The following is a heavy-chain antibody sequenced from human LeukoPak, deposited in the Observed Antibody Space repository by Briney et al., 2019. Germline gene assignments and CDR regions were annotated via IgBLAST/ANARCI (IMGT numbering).Heavy chain of an antibody. J-gene: IGHJ5*02. CDR2: MNPNSGNT. V-gene: IGHV1-8*01. D-gene: IGHD3-10*01. CDR1: GYTFTSYD. CDR3: AKDSGDRWFRELTPYA. Sequence: ASVKVSCKASGYTFTSYDINWVRQATGQGLEWMGWMNPNSGNTGYAQKFQGRVTMTRNTSISTAYMELSSLRSEDTAVYYCAKDSGDRWFRELTPYAWGQGTLVTVSS.